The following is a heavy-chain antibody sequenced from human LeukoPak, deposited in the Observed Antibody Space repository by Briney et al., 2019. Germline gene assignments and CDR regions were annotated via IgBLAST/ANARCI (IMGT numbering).Heavy chain of an antibody. CDR2: VQSDGSHD. CDR1: GHIFSSYG. V-gene: IGHV3-30*02. CDR3: AKDARSFDWLFDH. J-gene: IGHJ4*02. D-gene: IGHD3-9*01. Sequence: GGSVRLSCAASGHIFSSYGMHWVRQARGKGLEWVAYVQSDGSHDFYADSVTGRFTISRDNSKNTLFLQMNSLRAEDTSMYYCAKDARSFDWLFDHWGQGSLVTVSS.